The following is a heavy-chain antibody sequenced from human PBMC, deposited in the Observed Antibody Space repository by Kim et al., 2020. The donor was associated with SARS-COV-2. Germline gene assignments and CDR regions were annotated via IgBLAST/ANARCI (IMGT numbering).Heavy chain of an antibody. D-gene: IGHD2-2*01. CDR1: GGSISSSSYY. Sequence: SETLSLTCTVSGGSISSSSYYWGWIRQPPGKGLEWIGSIYYSGSTYYNPSLKSRVTISVDTSKNQFSLKLSSVTAADTAVYYCARDIVVVPAENWFDPWGQGTLVTVSS. J-gene: IGHJ5*02. CDR3: ARDIVVVPAENWFDP. CDR2: IYYSGST. V-gene: IGHV4-39*02.